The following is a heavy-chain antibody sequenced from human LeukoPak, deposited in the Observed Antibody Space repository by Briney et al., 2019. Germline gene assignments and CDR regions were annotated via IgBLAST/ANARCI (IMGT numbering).Heavy chain of an antibody. CDR2: ISYDGSDT. D-gene: IGHD3-22*01. CDR1: GFTFSPYA. J-gene: IGHJ4*02. Sequence: GGSLRLSCAASGFTFSPYAMHWVRQAPGKGLEWVSCISYDGSDTFYADSVKGRFTISRDNSRNTLYLEMDSLRVGDTAVYFCARDFHDSSGYGQHCDYWGQGTLVTVSS. CDR3: ARDFHDSSGYGQHCDY. V-gene: IGHV3-30*01.